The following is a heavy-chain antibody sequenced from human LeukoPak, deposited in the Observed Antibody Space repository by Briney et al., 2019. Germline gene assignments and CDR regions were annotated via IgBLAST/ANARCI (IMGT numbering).Heavy chain of an antibody. V-gene: IGHV3-7*03. Sequence: GGSLRLSCAASGFTFSDYWMTWVRRAPGKGLEWVANIKQDGSEKFYVDSVKGRFTISRDNAKNALYLQMNSLRADDTAVYYCARVGYDSGGSYWGQGALVTVSS. CDR3: ARVGYDSGGSY. CDR2: IKQDGSEK. D-gene: IGHD3-22*01. J-gene: IGHJ4*02. CDR1: GFTFSDYW.